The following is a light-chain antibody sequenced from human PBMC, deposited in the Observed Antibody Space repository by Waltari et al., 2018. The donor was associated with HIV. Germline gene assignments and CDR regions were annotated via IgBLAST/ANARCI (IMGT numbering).Light chain of an antibody. Sequence: QSALTQPASVSGSPGQSITISCTGTSSDVGGYNYVSWYQQHPGKAPKLMIYDVSNRRSGVSNRFSGSKSGNAASLTSSGLQAEDEADYYCSSYTSSSTRVFGGGTKLTVL. CDR1: SSDVGGYNY. CDR2: DVS. J-gene: IGLJ2*01. V-gene: IGLV2-14*03. CDR3: SSYTSSSTRV.